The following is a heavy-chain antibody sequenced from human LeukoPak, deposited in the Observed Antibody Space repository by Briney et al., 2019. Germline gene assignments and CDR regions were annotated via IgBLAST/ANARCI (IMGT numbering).Heavy chain of an antibody. V-gene: IGHV1-18*01. J-gene: IGHJ6*02. D-gene: IGHD2-8*01. CDR1: GYTFTSYG. CDR3: ARDRYCTNGVCPVYYYYGMDV. Sequence: SVKVSCKASGYTFTSYGISWVRQAPGQGLEWMGWISAYNGNTNYAQKLQGRVTMTTDTSTSTAYMELRSLRSDDTAVYYCARDRYCTNGVCPVYYYYGMDVWGQGTTVTVSS. CDR2: ISAYNGNT.